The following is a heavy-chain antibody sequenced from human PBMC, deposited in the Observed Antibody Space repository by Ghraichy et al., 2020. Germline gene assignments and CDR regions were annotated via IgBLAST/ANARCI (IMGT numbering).Heavy chain of an antibody. D-gene: IGHD3-10*01. V-gene: IGHV3-69-1*01. Sequence: GESLNISCVASGFTSSDYYFTWVRQAPGKGLEWVSYIGSGSSKYYADSVMGRVSISRDDAKNSVYLQMDSLRGDDTGVYFCARYRPSYYYGTDVWGQGTTVTVSS. CDR1: GFTSSDYY. CDR3: ARYRPSYYYGTDV. CDR2: IGSGSSK. J-gene: IGHJ6*02.